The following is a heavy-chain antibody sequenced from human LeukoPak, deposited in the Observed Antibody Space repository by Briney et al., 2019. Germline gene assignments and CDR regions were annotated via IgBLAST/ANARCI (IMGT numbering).Heavy chain of an antibody. CDR1: GYTFTGYY. Sequence: ASVKVSCKASGYTFTGYYMHWVRQAPGQGLEWMGWINPNSGGTNHAQKFQGRVTMTRDTSISTAYMELSRLRSDDTAVYYCARARRYGSGSRIQNWFDPWGQGTLVTVSS. V-gene: IGHV1-2*02. CDR2: INPNSGGT. CDR3: ARARRYGSGSRIQNWFDP. D-gene: IGHD3-10*01. J-gene: IGHJ5*02.